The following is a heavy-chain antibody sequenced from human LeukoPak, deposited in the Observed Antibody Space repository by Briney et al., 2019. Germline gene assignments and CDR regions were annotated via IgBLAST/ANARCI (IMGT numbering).Heavy chain of an antibody. J-gene: IGHJ4*02. CDR2: IYTSGTT. D-gene: IGHD2-21*02. V-gene: IGHV4-4*07. Sequence: SETLSLTCTVSGGSISRYYWNWIRQPAGKGLEWIGRIYTSGTTNYNPSLKSRVTMSVDTSKNRFSLKLSSVTAADTAVYYCARGGAYCGGDCYLDYWGQGTLVTVSS. CDR3: ARGGAYCGGDCYLDY. CDR1: GGSISRYY.